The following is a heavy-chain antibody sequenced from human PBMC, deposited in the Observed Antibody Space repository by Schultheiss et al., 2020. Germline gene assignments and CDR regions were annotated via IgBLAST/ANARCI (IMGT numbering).Heavy chain of an antibody. D-gene: IGHD2-2*01. Sequence: SETLSLTCTVSGGSISSSSYYWGWIRQHPGKGLEWIGYIYYSGSTYYNPSLKSRVTISVDTSKNQFSLKLSSVTPEDTAVYYCARDMPVRYYYGMDVWGQGTTVTVSS. V-gene: IGHV4-31*03. CDR3: ARDMPVRYYYGMDV. CDR1: GGSISSSSYY. J-gene: IGHJ6*02. CDR2: IYYSGST.